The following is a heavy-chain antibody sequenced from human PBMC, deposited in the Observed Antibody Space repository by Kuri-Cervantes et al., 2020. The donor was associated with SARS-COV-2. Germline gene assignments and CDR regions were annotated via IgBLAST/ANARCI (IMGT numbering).Heavy chain of an antibody. D-gene: IGHD6-6*01. CDR1: GFTFDDYA. J-gene: IGHJ1*01. CDR3: AKGGTSSSFLYFQH. CDR2: ISWNSGSI. Sequence: SLKISCAASGFTFDDYAMHWVRQAPGKGLEWVSGISWNSGSIGYADSVKGRFTISRDNAKNSLYLQMNSLRAEDMALYYCAKGGTSSSFLYFQHWGQGTLVTVSS. V-gene: IGHV3-9*03.